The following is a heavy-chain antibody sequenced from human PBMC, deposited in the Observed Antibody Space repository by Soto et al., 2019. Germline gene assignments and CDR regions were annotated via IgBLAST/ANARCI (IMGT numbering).Heavy chain of an antibody. D-gene: IGHD2-15*01. CDR2: IPQEGGDG. CDR1: GFTFSMYS. CDR3: ARDQLILPAHDFFYGSDV. Sequence: DVQLVESGGGLVQPGESLKLSCEVSGFTFSMYSMSWVRQAPGKGLEWVAKIPQEGGDGHYLDSVKGRFIISRDNPKNSLYLQMNSLRGEDTAVYYCARDQLILPAHDFFYGSDVWGQGATVTVSS. J-gene: IGHJ6*02. V-gene: IGHV3-7*03.